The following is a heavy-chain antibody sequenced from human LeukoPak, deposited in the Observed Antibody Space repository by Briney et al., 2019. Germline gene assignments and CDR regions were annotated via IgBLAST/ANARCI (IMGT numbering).Heavy chain of an antibody. CDR2: IYYSGST. D-gene: IGHD3-22*01. J-gene: IGHJ4*02. CDR1: GGSISSGGYY. CDR3: AREKEYYLGSSGHYYFDY. Sequence: SETLSLTCTVSGGSISSGGYYWSWIRQHPGKGLEWIGYIYYSGSTYYNPSLKSRVTISVDTSKNQFSLKLSSVTAADTAVYYCAREKEYYLGSSGHYYFDYWGQGTLVTVSS. V-gene: IGHV4-31*03.